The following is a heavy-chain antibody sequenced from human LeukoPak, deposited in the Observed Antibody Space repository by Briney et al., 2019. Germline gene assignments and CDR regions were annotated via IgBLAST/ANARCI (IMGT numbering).Heavy chain of an antibody. CDR3: AKEWAVATIGGAFDI. J-gene: IGHJ3*02. CDR1: GFTFRSYA. CDR2: MSGSGGST. Sequence: PGGSLRLSCAASGFTFRSYAMSWVRQAPGKGPEWVSIMSGSGGSTYYADSVKGRFTISRDNSKNTLYLQMNSLRAEDTAVYYCAKEWAVATIGGAFDIWGQGTMVTVSS. V-gene: IGHV3-23*01. D-gene: IGHD5-12*01.